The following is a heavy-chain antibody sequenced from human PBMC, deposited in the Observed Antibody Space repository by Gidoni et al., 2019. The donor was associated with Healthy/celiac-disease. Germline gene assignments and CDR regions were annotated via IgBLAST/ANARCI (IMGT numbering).Heavy chain of an antibody. V-gene: IGHV3-48*03. J-gene: IGHJ4*02. CDR1: GFTFSSSE. CDR3: ARDKYYYYIWGSIELDY. D-gene: IGHD3-16*01. CDR2: ICSRGSTI. Sequence: EVQLVESGGGLVQPGGSLRLSCAASGFTFSSSEMNWVRTSPGKGLAWVSYICSRGSTIYYADSVKGRFTISRDNAKNSLYLQMNSLRAEDTAVYYCARDKYYYYIWGSIELDYWGQETLVTVSS.